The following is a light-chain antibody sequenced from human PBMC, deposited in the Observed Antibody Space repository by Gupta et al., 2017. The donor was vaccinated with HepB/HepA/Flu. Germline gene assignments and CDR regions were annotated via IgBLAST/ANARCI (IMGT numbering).Light chain of an antibody. Sequence: QSVLTQPPSASGTPGQRVTISCSGSRSNIGSNYVYWYQQLPGTAPKLLIYRNNQRPSGVPDRFSGSKSGTSASLAISGLRSEDEADYYCAAWDDSLSARWVFGGGTKLTVL. CDR2: RNN. J-gene: IGLJ3*02. V-gene: IGLV1-47*01. CDR1: RSNIGSNY. CDR3: AAWDDSLSARWV.